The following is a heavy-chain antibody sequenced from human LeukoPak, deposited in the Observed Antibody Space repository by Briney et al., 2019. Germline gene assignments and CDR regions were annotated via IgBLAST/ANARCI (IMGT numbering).Heavy chain of an antibody. CDR3: ARGSNGPRYCSSTSCQKVNDY. V-gene: IGHV1-2*02. Sequence: ASVKVSCKASGYTFTGYYMHWGRQAPGQGLEWMGWINPNSGGTNYAQKFQGRVTMTRDTSISTAYMELSRLRSDDTAVYYCARGSNGPRYCSSTSCQKVNDYWGQGTLVTVSS. D-gene: IGHD2-2*01. CDR1: GYTFTGYY. J-gene: IGHJ4*02. CDR2: INPNSGGT.